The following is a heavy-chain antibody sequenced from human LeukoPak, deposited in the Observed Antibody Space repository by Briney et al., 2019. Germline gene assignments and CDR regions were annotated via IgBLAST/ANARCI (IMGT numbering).Heavy chain of an antibody. J-gene: IGHJ6*03. CDR1: GFTFSSYS. CDR3: ARDGDSGGWYRPYYYYMDV. D-gene: IGHD6-19*01. CDR2: ISSSSSTI. Sequence: GRSLRLSCAASGFTFSSYSMNWVRQAPGKGLEWVSYISSSSSTIYYADSVKGRFTISRDNAKNSLYLQMNSLRAEDTAVYYCARDGDSGGWYRPYYYYMDVWGKGTTVTVSS. V-gene: IGHV3-48*04.